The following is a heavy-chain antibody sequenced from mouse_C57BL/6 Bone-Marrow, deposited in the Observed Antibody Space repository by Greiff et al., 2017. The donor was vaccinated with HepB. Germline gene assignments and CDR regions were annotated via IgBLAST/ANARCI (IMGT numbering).Heavy chain of an antibody. Sequence: EVKLMESGGDLVKPGGSLKLSCAASGFTFSSYGMSWVRQTPDKRLEWVATISSGGSYTYYPDSVKGRFTISRDNAKNTLYLQMSSLKSEDTAMYYCARQNGDGAMYYWGQGTSVTVSS. CDR3: ARQNGDGAMYY. D-gene: IGHD4-1*01. CDR2: ISSGGSYT. V-gene: IGHV5-6*01. CDR1: GFTFSSYG. J-gene: IGHJ4*01.